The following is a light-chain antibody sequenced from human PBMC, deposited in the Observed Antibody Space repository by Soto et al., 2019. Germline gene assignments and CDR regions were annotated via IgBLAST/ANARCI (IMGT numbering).Light chain of an antibody. CDR2: DVN. J-gene: IGLJ2*01. CDR1: SSDVGAYNY. V-gene: IGLV2-14*01. Sequence: QSVLTQPASVSGSPGQSITISCTGTSSDVGAYNYVSWYQQHPGKAPKLMIYDVNIRPSGVSNRFSGSKSGNTASLTISGLQAEDEADYYCTSWTTSTTMKLGGGTNLTVL. CDR3: TSWTTSTTMK.